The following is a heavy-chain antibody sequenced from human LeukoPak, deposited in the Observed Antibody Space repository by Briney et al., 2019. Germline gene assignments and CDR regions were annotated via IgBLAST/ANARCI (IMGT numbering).Heavy chain of an antibody. Sequence: PGGSLRLSCAASGFTFNDYYMSGIRQAPGKGVEWLSYINICGTNTHYADSVKGRFTISRDNAKKSLYLEMNNLRAEDTAVYYCATDGAGFDTWGQGVLVTVSS. CDR3: ATDGAGFDT. CDR1: GFTFNDYY. J-gene: IGHJ5*02. CDR2: INICGTNT. V-gene: IGHV3-11*01.